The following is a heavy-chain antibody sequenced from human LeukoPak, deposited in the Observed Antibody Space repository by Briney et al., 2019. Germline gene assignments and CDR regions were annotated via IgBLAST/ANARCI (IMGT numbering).Heavy chain of an antibody. Sequence: GSSVKVSYMASGYTFTSYDINWVRQATGQGLEWMVWMNPNSGNTGYAQKFQGRVTMTRNTSISTAYKELSSLRSEDTAVYYCPRGPRRSSWYNYWGQGTLVTVSS. CDR3: PRGPRRSSWYNY. V-gene: IGHV1-8*01. CDR1: GYTFTSYD. D-gene: IGHD6-13*01. J-gene: IGHJ4*02. CDR2: MNPNSGNT.